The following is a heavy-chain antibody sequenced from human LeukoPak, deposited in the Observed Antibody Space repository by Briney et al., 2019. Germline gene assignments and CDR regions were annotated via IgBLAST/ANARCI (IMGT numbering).Heavy chain of an antibody. J-gene: IGHJ6*02. CDR1: GGSISSYY. D-gene: IGHD6-19*01. CDR2: IYSSGRT. CDR3: ARDRIAVAGNYYYYGMDV. Sequence: SETLSLTCTVSGGSISSYYWSWMRQPAGKGLEWMGRIYSSGRTNHNPSLKSRVTMSVDTSKNQFSLKLSSVTAADTAVYYCARDRIAVAGNYYYYGMDVWGQGTTVTVSS. V-gene: IGHV4-4*07.